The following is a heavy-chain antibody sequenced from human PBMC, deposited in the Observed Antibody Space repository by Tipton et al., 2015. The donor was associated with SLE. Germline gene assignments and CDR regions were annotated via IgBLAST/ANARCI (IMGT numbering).Heavy chain of an antibody. Sequence: TLSLTCTVSGGSIRSYYWCWIRQPPGKGLEWIGYIYYCGSTNYNPSLKSRVTISVDTSKNQFSLKLSSVTAADTAVYYCAREPEQSLFDYWGQGTLVTVSP. J-gene: IGHJ4*02. CDR2: IYYCGST. CDR3: AREPEQSLFDY. CDR1: GGSIRSYY. D-gene: IGHD6-19*01. V-gene: IGHV4-59*01.